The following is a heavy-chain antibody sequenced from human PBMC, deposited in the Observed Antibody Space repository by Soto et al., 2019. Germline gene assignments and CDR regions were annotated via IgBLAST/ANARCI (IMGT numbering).Heavy chain of an antibody. CDR2: ISAYNGNT. CDR3: ARAAVAAXXGYFLH. D-gene: IGHD6-19*01. V-gene: IGHV1-18*01. CDR1: GYTFTSYG. Sequence: QVQLVQSDPELKKPGASVKVSCKTSGYTFTSYGINWVRQAPGQGLEWVGWISAYNGNTNYAQKFQGRVTVTTDTSTTTAYMELRSLRSDDTAVYYCARAAVAAXXGYFLHWGXGTLVTVSS. J-gene: IGHJ1*01.